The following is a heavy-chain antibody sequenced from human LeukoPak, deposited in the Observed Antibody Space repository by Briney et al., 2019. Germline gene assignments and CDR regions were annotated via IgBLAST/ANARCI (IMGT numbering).Heavy chain of an antibody. Sequence: PGGSLRLSCAASGFTFNTFSMNWVRQAPGKGLEWVAYISSNGSTTYYADSMKGRFTISRDNAKNLLYLQMDNLRAEDTAVYYCARDGFCDFWGQGTLVTVSS. D-gene: IGHD3-3*01. CDR3: ARDGFCDF. CDR2: ISSNGSTT. CDR1: GFTFNTFS. V-gene: IGHV3-48*01. J-gene: IGHJ4*02.